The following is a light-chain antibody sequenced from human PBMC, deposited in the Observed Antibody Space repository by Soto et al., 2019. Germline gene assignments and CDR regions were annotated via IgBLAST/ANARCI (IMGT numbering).Light chain of an antibody. Sequence: NVLTQSPGTLSLSPGEGATLSCRASQSISSSYLAWYQHNRGQAPRLLIYGASTRAAGTPDRFSGSGSGTDFTLTISRLEPEDFAVYYCQQYGSSRWTFGQGTKV. V-gene: IGKV3-20*01. CDR3: QQYGSSRWT. CDR1: QSISSSY. J-gene: IGKJ1*01. CDR2: GAS.